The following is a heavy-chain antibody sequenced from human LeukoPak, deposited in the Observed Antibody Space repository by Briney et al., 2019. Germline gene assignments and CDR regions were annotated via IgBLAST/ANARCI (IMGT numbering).Heavy chain of an antibody. CDR3: AGEGGSGRLN. D-gene: IGHD3-10*01. J-gene: IGHJ4*02. Sequence: SETLSLTCTVSGGSISSSSYYWGWIRQPPGKGLEWIGSIYYSGSTYYNPSLKSRVTISVDTSKNQFSLKLSSVTAADTAVYYCAGEGGSGRLNWGQGILVTVSS. V-gene: IGHV4-39*02. CDR2: IYYSGST. CDR1: GGSISSSSYY.